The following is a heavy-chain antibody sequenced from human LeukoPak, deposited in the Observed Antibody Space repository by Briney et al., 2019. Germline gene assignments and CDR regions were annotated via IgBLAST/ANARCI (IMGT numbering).Heavy chain of an antibody. D-gene: IGHD5-12*01. CDR1: GFTFSSYS. Sequence: GGSLRLSCAASGFTFSSYSMNWVRQAPGKGLEWVSYISSSSSTIYYADSVKGRFTISRDDSKNTLYLQMNSLRAEDTAVYYCARGGNKKVATNSFDYWGQGTLVTVSS. J-gene: IGHJ4*02. CDR2: ISSSSSTI. V-gene: IGHV3-48*01. CDR3: ARGGNKKVATNSFDY.